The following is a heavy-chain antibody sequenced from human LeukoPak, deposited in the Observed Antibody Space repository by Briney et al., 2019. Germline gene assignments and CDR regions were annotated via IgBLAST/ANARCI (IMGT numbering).Heavy chain of an antibody. CDR3: ARDGRYYYDSSGKYFQH. J-gene: IGHJ1*01. Sequence: GESLKISCKGSGYTFTGFYMHWVRQAPGQGLEWMGWISPNSGATSYAQTFQGRVTMTRDTSINTAYMELSRLTSDDTAVYYCARDGRYYYDSSGKYFQHWGQGTLVTVSS. CDR1: GYTFTGFY. V-gene: IGHV1-2*02. CDR2: ISPNSGAT. D-gene: IGHD3-22*01.